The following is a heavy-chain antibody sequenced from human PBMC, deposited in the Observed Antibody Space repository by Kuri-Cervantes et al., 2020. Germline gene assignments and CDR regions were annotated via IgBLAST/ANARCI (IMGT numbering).Heavy chain of an antibody. Sequence: TCAASGYTFTGYYMHWVRQAPGQGLEWMGWINPNSGGTNYAQKFQGRVTMTRDTSISTAYMELSRLRSDDTAVYYCARGRKTTVAPPLDYWGQGTLVTVSS. CDR2: INPNSGGT. D-gene: IGHD4-23*01. V-gene: IGHV1-2*02. J-gene: IGHJ4*02. CDR3: ARGRKTTVAPPLDY. CDR1: GYTFTGYY.